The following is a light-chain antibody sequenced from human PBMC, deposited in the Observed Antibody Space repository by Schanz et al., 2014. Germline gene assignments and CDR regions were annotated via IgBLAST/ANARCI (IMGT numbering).Light chain of an antibody. V-gene: IGKV3D-20*02. Sequence: IVLTQSPGTLSLSPGERAILSCRASQGVSGNYLAWYQEKPGQAPSLLIYGTSSRATGVPERFSGSGSGTDFTLTISRLEPEDFAVYYCQQRSNWPPWTFGQGTKVEIK. CDR1: QGVSGNY. CDR2: GTS. J-gene: IGKJ1*01. CDR3: QQRSNWPPWT.